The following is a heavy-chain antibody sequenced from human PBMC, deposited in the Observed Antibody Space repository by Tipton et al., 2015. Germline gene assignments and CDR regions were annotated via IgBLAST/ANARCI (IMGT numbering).Heavy chain of an antibody. J-gene: IGHJ4*02. D-gene: IGHD3-10*01. Sequence: TLSLTCTVSGGSISSSSYYWGWIRQPPGKGLEWIGSIYYSGSTYYNPSLKSRVTISVDTSKNQFSLTLNSVTAADTAVYYCARGLLLWFGMTDYWGQGTLVTVSS. V-gene: IGHV4-39*01. CDR3: ARGLLLWFGMTDY. CDR1: GGSISSSSYY. CDR2: IYYSGST.